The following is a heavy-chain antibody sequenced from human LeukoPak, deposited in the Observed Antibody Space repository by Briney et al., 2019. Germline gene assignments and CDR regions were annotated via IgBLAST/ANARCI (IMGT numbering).Heavy chain of an antibody. Sequence: ASVKVSCKASGYTFSGYYLHWGRQAPGQGLEWMGWIHPKSGDTKYAPKFLGRVTSTRDTSATIVYMDLTWLTSDDTAVYYCARRGTGIAAANDYWGQGTLVTVSS. J-gene: IGHJ4*02. V-gene: IGHV1-2*02. CDR3: ARRGTGIAAANDY. CDR2: IHPKSGDT. D-gene: IGHD6-13*01. CDR1: GYTFSGYY.